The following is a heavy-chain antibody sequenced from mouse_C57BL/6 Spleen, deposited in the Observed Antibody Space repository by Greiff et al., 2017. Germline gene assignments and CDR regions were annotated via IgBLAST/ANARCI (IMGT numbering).Heavy chain of an antibody. V-gene: IGHV1-72*01. CDR1: GYTFTSYW. Sequence: QVQLQQPGAELVKPGASVKLSCKASGYTFTSYWMHWVKQRPGRGLECIGRIDPNSGGTKYNEKFKSKATLTVDKPSSTAYMQLSSLTSEDSAVYYCARSRIHYYGSSYSFDYWGQGTTLTVSS. D-gene: IGHD1-1*01. CDR2: IDPNSGGT. J-gene: IGHJ2*01. CDR3: ARSRIHYYGSSYSFDY.